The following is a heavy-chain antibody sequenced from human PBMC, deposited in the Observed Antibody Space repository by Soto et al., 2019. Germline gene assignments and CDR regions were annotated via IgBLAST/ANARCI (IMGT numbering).Heavy chain of an antibody. CDR1: GGFVSSGSYY. D-gene: IGHD1-1*01. J-gene: IGHJ3*02. CDR2: MSHSGGT. CDR3: ARVERGTATTVVDAFDI. Sequence: QVQLQQWGAGLLKPSETLSLTCAVYGGFVSSGSYYWSWIRQPPGKGLEWIGEMSHSGGTHFKPSLNSRVTISEDTSKHQFARKMGSVTAVDTAVYYCARVERGTATTVVDAFDIWGPGTMVTVSS. V-gene: IGHV4-34*01.